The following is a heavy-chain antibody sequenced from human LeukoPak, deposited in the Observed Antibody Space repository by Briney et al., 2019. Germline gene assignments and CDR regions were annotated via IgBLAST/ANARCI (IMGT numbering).Heavy chain of an antibody. D-gene: IGHD5-24*01. CDR1: GGTFSSSA. CDR3: ARVIGGYNFDYYYYMDV. J-gene: IGHJ6*03. Sequence: GASVKVSCKASGGTFSSSAISWVRQAPGQGLEWLGGIIPIFGSSNYAQKFQGRVTITADESTSTAYMELSSLRSEDTAVYYCARVIGGYNFDYYYYMDVWGKGTTVTISS. V-gene: IGHV1-69*13. CDR2: IIPIFGSS.